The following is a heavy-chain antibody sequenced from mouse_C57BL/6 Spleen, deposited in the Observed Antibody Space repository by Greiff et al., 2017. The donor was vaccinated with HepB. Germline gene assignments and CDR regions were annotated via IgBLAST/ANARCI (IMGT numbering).Heavy chain of an antibody. Sequence: VMLVESGAELAKPGASVKLSCKASGYTFTSYWMHWVKQRPGQGLEWIGYINPSSGYTKYNQKFKDKATLTADKSSSTAYMQLSSLTYEDSAVYYCAITTVPDWYFDVWGTGTTVTVSS. J-gene: IGHJ1*03. CDR2: INPSSGYT. V-gene: IGHV1-7*01. D-gene: IGHD1-1*01. CDR1: GYTFTSYW. CDR3: AITTVPDWYFDV.